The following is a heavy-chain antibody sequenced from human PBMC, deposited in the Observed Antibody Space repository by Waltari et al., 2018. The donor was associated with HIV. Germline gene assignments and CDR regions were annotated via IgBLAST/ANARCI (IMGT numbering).Heavy chain of an antibody. CDR3: VRGAPFDF. CDR1: GFTFSGNW. J-gene: IGHJ4*02. V-gene: IGHV3-74*01. CDR2: INRDGSDT. Sequence: EEKLVESGGGLVQPGGSLRLSCAAFGFTFSGNWMHWVRQVPGKGLVWVSRINRDGSDTSTADSVKGRFTISRDNAKNTLYLQMNSLRAEDTAVYYCVRGAPFDFWGQGALVAVSS.